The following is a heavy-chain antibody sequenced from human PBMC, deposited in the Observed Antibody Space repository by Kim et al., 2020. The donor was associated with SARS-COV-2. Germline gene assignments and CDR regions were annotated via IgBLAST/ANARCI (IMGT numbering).Heavy chain of an antibody. J-gene: IGHJ5*02. CDR3: ARGRDGGSGDWFAP. CDR2: IRNKVNRDTT. Sequence: GGSLRLSCTASGFSLSDHFIDWVHQAPGKGPEWVGRIRNKVNRDTTEYAASVKGRFTISRDESTNSLYLQMNSLKIDDTAVYYCARGRDGGSGDWFAPWGQGTLVTVS. V-gene: IGHV3-72*01. D-gene: IGHD1-26*01. CDR1: GFSLSDHF.